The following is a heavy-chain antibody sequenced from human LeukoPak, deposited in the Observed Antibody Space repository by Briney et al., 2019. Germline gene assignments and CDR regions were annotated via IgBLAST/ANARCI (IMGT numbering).Heavy chain of an antibody. CDR2: INTNTGNP. D-gene: IGHD6-13*01. J-gene: IGHJ3*02. CDR3: ARLVLRAAGRDAFDI. V-gene: IGHV7-4-1*02. CDR1: GYSFTSYA. Sequence: ASVKVSCKASGYSFTSYAMNWVRQAPGQGLEWMGWINTNTGNPTYAQGFTGRFVFSLDTSVSTAYLQISSLKAEDTAVYYCARLVLRAAGRDAFDIWGQGTMVTVSS.